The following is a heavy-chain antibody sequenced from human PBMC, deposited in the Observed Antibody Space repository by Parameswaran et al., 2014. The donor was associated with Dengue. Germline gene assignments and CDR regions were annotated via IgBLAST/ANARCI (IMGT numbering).Heavy chain of an antibody. J-gene: IGHJ4*02. CDR2: ISGSGGST. Sequence: QMPGKGLEWVSAISGSGGSTYYADSVKGRFTISRDNSKNTLYLQMNSLRAEDTAVYYCAKAPSGWYDYWGQGTLVTVSS. V-gene: IGHV3-23*01. CDR3: AKAPSGWYDY. D-gene: IGHD6-19*01.